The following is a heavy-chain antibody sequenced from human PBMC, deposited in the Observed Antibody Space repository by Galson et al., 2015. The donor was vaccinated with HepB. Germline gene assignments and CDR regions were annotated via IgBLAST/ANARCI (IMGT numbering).Heavy chain of an antibody. Sequence: SVKVSCKASGYSLTAHYVHWVRQAPGQGLERMGWINPTNSDRKIAQMFQGRVTMTRDTSVNTAYIELSGLRSDDTAIYYCARGGGRWYVDYWGQGTLVTVSS. CDR2: INPTNSDR. J-gene: IGHJ4*02. CDR1: GYSLTAHY. V-gene: IGHV1-2*02. D-gene: IGHD4-23*01. CDR3: ARGGGRWYVDY.